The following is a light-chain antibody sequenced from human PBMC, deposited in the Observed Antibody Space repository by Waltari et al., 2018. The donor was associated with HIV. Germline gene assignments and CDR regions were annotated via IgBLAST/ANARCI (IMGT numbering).Light chain of an antibody. CDR1: SSDAGDDNY. Sequence: QSALTQPPSASGSPGQSVTISCTGISSDAGDDNYVSWYQQSPGKAPKLIIYEVSKRPSGVPARFSGSKSGNTASLTISGLQAEDEAEYYCCSYAGTYTWVFGGGTKLTVL. J-gene: IGLJ3*02. CDR3: CSYAGTYTWV. V-gene: IGLV2-8*01. CDR2: EVS.